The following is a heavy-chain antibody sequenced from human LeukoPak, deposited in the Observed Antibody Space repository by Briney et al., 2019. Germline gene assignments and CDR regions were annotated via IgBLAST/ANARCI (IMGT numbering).Heavy chain of an antibody. CDR1: GFTFSSYA. Sequence: PGASLRLSCAASGFTFSSYAMSWVRQAPGKELEWVSAISGSGGSTYYADSVKGRFTISRDNSKNTLYLQMNSLRAEDTAVYYCAKGDYYYDSSGYSFDYWGQGTLVTVSS. V-gene: IGHV3-23*01. CDR3: AKGDYYYDSSGYSFDY. J-gene: IGHJ4*02. CDR2: ISGSGGST. D-gene: IGHD3-22*01.